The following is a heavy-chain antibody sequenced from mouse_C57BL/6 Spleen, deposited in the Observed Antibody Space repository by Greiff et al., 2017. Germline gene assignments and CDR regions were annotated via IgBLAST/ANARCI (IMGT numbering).Heavy chain of an antibody. CDR3: ARGGYFDY. CDR1: GFTFSDYY. V-gene: IGHV5-16*01. Sequence: EVMLVESEGGLVQPGSSMKLSCTASGFTFSDYYMAWVRQVPEKGLEWVANINCDGSSTYYLDSLKSRFIISRDNAKNILYLQMSSLKSEDTATYYCARGGYFDYWGQGTTLTVSS. J-gene: IGHJ2*01. CDR2: INCDGSST.